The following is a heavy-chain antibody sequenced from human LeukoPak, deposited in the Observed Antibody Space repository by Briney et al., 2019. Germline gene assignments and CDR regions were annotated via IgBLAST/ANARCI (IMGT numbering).Heavy chain of an antibody. CDR1: GYTFISYG. D-gene: IGHD3-3*01. J-gene: IGHJ6*03. V-gene: IGHV1-18*01. CDR3: ARSGSGYYYYYMDV. Sequence: ASVKVSCKASGYTFISYGISWVRQAPGQGLEWMGWISAYNGNTNYAQKLQGRVTMTTDTSTSTAYMELRSLRSDDTAVYYCARSGSGYYYYYMDVWGKGTTVTISS. CDR2: ISAYNGNT.